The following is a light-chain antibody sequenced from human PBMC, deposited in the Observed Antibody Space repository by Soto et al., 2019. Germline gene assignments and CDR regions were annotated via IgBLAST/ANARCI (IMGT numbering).Light chain of an antibody. CDR2: EVS. V-gene: IGLV2-8*01. J-gene: IGLJ1*01. Sequence: QSVLTQPPSASGSPGQSVTISCTGTSSDVGGYNYVSWYQQHPGKAPKLMIYEVSKRPSGVPDRFSGSKSGNTASLTVSGLXAEXXAXXYCSSYAXSTQFRVFGTGTNSPS. CDR3: SSYAXSTQFRV. CDR1: SSDVGGYNY.